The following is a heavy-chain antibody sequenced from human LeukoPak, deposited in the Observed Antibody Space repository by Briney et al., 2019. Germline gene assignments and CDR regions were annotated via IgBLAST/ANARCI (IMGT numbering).Heavy chain of an antibody. D-gene: IGHD5-18*01. CDR3: AKCSGYGYGMPFDY. J-gene: IGHJ4*02. Sequence: GGSLRLSCAASGFTFSSYAMSWVRQAPGKGLEWVSAISGSGGSTYYADSVKGRFTISRDNSKNTLYLQMNSLRAEDTALYYCAKCSGYGYGMPFDYWGQGTLVTVSS. V-gene: IGHV3-23*01. CDR2: ISGSGGST. CDR1: GFTFSSYA.